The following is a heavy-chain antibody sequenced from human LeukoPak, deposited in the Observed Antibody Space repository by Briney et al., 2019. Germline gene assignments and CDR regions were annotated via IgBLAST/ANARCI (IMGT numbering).Heavy chain of an antibody. Sequence: HPGGSLRLSCSASGFTFSSYAMSRVRQAPGKELEWVSAISGSGGSTYYADSVKGRFTISRDNSKNTLYLQMTSLRAEDTAVYYCAKVSITIVRGVITQNDYWGQGTLVTVSS. CDR2: ISGSGGST. J-gene: IGHJ4*02. CDR1: GFTFSSYA. V-gene: IGHV3-23*01. CDR3: AKVSITIVRGVITQNDY. D-gene: IGHD3-10*01.